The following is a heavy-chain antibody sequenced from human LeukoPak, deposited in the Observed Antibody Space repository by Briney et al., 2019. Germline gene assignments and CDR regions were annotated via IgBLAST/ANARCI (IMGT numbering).Heavy chain of an antibody. Sequence: SVKVSCKASGSTFSSYAISWVRQAPGQGLEWMGRIIPIFGTANYAQKFQGRVTITTDESTSTAYMELSSLRSEDTAVYYCARSLRFLEVMDVWGKGTTVTVSS. D-gene: IGHD3-3*01. CDR3: ARSLRFLEVMDV. V-gene: IGHV1-69*05. CDR2: IIPIFGTA. J-gene: IGHJ6*04. CDR1: GSTFSSYA.